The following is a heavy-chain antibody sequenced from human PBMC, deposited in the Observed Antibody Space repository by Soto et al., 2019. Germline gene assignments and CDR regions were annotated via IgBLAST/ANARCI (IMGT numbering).Heavy chain of an antibody. J-gene: IGHJ4*02. Sequence: SQTLSLTCAISGDSFSNNSATWNWIRQSPSRGLEWLGRTYYRSKWDSDYAASVKSRITINPDTSKNQFSLQLNSVTPEDTAVYFWERNHESGTTFYGYWGQGALVTVSP. CDR1: GDSFSNNSAT. D-gene: IGHD1-1*01. CDR2: TYYRSKWDS. CDR3: ERNHESGTTFYGY. V-gene: IGHV6-1*01.